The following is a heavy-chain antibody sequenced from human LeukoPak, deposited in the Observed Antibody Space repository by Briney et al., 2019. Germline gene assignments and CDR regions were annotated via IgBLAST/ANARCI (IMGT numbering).Heavy chain of an antibody. CDR2: ISAYNGNT. CDR1: GYTFTSYG. Sequence: ASVKVSCKASGYTFTSYGISWVRQAPGQGLEWMGRISAYNGNTKYAQKVQGRVTMTTDTSTSTAYMELRSLRSDDTAVYYCARDKAYYDSSGHPNWGQGTLVTVSS. CDR3: ARDKAYYDSSGHPN. D-gene: IGHD3-22*01. J-gene: IGHJ4*02. V-gene: IGHV1-18*01.